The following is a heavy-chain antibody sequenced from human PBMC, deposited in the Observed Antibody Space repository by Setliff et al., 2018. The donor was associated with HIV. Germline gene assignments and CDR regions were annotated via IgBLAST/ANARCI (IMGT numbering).Heavy chain of an antibody. D-gene: IGHD3-16*01. CDR1: GYSISSSHW. V-gene: IGHV4-28*06. Sequence: SETLSLTCAVSGYSISSSHWWGWIRQPPGKGLEWIGYIYYSGSTNYNPSLKSRATMSVDTSNNRFSLKLSSVTALDTAVYYCAKTGVGDSYALPNDGFDIWGQGTMVTVSS. J-gene: IGHJ3*02. CDR3: AKTGVGDSYALPNDGFDI. CDR2: IYYSGST.